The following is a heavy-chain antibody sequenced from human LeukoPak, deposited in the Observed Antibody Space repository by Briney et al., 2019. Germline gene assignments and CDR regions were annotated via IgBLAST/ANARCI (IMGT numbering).Heavy chain of an antibody. CDR2: IYSGGST. J-gene: IGHJ4*02. V-gene: IGHV3-66*04. D-gene: IGHD1-26*01. Sequence: GGSLRLSCAASGFTFSSYWMSWVRQAPGKGLEWVSVIYSGGSTYYADSVKGRFTISRDNSKNTLYLQMNSLRAEDTAVYYCARQRGRSYYYFDYWGQGTLVTVSS. CDR1: GFTFSSYW. CDR3: ARQRGRSYYYFDY.